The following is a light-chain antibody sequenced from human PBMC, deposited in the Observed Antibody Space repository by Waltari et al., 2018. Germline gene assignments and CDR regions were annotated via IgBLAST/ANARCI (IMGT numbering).Light chain of an antibody. V-gene: IGKV3-20*01. CDR1: QSVNRA. Sequence: EIVLTQSPGPLSLSPGERATLSCRASQSVNRALAWYQQKPGQSPRLLIYGGTRATGIPDRFSGSGSGTDFSLTISRLEPEDFAVYYCQHYVRLPVTFGQGTKVEIK. CDR3: QHYVRLPVT. J-gene: IGKJ1*01. CDR2: GGT.